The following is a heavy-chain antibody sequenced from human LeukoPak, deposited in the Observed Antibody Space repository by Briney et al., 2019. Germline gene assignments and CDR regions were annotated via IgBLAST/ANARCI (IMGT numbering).Heavy chain of an antibody. CDR2: ISGSGGST. D-gene: IGHD5-18*01. CDR1: GFTFSSYA. CDR3: ARAWAGYSYGDY. Sequence: PGGSLRLSCAASGFTFSSYAMSWVPQAPGKGLEWVSAISGSGGSTYYADSVKGRFTISRDNAKNSLYLQMNSLRAEDTAVYYCARAWAGYSYGDYWGQGTLVTVSS. J-gene: IGHJ4*02. V-gene: IGHV3-23*01.